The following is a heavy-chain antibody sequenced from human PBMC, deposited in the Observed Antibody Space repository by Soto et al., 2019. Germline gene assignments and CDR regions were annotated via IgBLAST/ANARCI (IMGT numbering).Heavy chain of an antibody. CDR3: ARIIVTTARGALGLFDY. CDR1: GGSISSGDYY. D-gene: IGHD4-17*01. Sequence: TLSLTCTVPGGSISSGDYYCSWIRQPQGKSVEWIGYIYYRGSTYYNPSLKSRITISVDTSKNQFSLRLSSVTAAVTAVYYCARIIVTTARGALGLFDYWGQGTLVTVSS. CDR2: IYYRGST. J-gene: IGHJ4*02. V-gene: IGHV4-30-4*01.